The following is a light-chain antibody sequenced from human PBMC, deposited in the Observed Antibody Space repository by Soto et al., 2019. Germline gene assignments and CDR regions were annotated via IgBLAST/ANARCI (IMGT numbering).Light chain of an antibody. J-gene: IGKJ4*01. CDR2: GPS. CDR3: QQYNHWPPWLT. Sequence: EIEMTQSPATLSVSPGERATLSCRASQSVNTNLAWYQQKPGQAPRLLIYGPSTRAPGIPARFSGSGSGTEFTLPVSSLQSEDLGIYYCQQYNHWPPWLTFGGGTNVEV. V-gene: IGKV3-15*01. CDR1: QSVNTN.